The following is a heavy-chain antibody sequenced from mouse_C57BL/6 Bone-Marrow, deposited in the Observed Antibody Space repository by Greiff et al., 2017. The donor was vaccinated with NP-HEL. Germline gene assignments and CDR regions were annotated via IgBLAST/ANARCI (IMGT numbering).Heavy chain of an antibody. J-gene: IGHJ2*01. CDR3: TTWELTGTIYFDY. CDR2: IDPENGDT. D-gene: IGHD4-1*01. Sequence: EVKLVESGAELVRPGASVKLSCTASGFNIKDDYMHWVKQRTEQGLEWIGWIDPENGDTEYASKFQGKATITADTSSNTAYLQLSSLTSEDTAVYYGTTWELTGTIYFDYWGQGTTLTVSS. CDR1: GFNIKDDY. V-gene: IGHV14-4*01.